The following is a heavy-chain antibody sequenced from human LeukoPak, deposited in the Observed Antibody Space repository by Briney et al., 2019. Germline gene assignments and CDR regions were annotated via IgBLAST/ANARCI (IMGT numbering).Heavy chain of an antibody. J-gene: IGHJ4*02. CDR2: IYHSGST. CDR3: ARDSSYCSSTSCSSDY. Sequence: SETLSLTCTVSGGSISSGGYYWSWIRQPPGKGLEWIGYIYHSGSTYYNPSLKSRVTISVDTSKNQFSLKLSSVTAADTAVYYCARDSSYCSSTSCSSDYWGQGTLVTVSS. V-gene: IGHV4-30-2*05. D-gene: IGHD2-2*01. CDR1: GGSISSGGYY.